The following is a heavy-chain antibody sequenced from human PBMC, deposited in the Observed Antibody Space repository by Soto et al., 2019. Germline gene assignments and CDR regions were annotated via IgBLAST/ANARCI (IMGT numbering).Heavy chain of an antibody. CDR3: ARVYYDFWSGLYYYGMDV. V-gene: IGHV1-3*01. CDR1: GYTFTSYA. D-gene: IGHD3-3*01. J-gene: IGHJ6*02. CDR2: INAGNGNT. Sequence: ASVKVSCKASGYTFTSYAMHWVRHAPGQRLEWMGWINAGNGNTKYSQKFQGRVTITRDTSASTAYMELSSLRSEDTAVYYCARVYYDFWSGLYYYGMDVWGQGTTVTVSS.